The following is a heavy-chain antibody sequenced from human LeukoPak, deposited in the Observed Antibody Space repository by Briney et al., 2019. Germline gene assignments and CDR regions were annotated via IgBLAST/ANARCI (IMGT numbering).Heavy chain of an antibody. D-gene: IGHD2-2*02. V-gene: IGHV4-30-2*01. CDR2: IYHSGST. CDR1: GGSISSGGYY. Sequence: SQTLSLTCTVSGGSISSGGYYWSWIRQPPGKGLEWIGYIYHSGSTYYNPSLKSRVTISVDRSKNQFSLKLSSVTAADTAVYYCARDTKQRYCSSTSCHSTAFDIWGQGTMVTVSS. J-gene: IGHJ3*02. CDR3: ARDTKQRYCSSTSCHSTAFDI.